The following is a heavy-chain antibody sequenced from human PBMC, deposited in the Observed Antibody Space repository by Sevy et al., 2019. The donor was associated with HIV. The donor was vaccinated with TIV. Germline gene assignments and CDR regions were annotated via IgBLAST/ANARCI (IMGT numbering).Heavy chain of an antibody. CDR3: AHRLTGRDAFDI. J-gene: IGHJ3*02. V-gene: IGHV2-5*02. Sequence: SGPTLVKTTQTLTLTCTFSGFSLSPTGAGVGWIRQPPGKALEWLALIYWDDDKRYSPSLKSRLTITKDTSKSQVVLTMTDMDPVDTATYFCAHRLTGRDAFDIWGHGALVTVSS. CDR1: GFSLSPTGAG. CDR2: IYWDDDK. D-gene: IGHD7-27*01.